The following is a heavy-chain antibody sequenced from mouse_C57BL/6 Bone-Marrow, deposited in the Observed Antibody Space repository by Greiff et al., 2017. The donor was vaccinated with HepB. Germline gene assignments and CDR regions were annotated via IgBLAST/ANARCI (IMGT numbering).Heavy chain of an antibody. V-gene: IGHV2-2*01. CDR1: GFSLTSYG. J-gene: IGHJ1*03. D-gene: IGHD1-1*01. CDR2: IWSGGST. Sequence: VQGVESGPGLVQPSQSLSITCTVSGFSLTSYGVHWVRQSPGKGLEWLGVIWSGGSTDYNAAFISRLSISKDNSKSQVFFKMNSLQADDTAIYYCPYYGSSYGGWYFDVWGTATTVTVSS. CDR3: PYYGSSYGGWYFDV.